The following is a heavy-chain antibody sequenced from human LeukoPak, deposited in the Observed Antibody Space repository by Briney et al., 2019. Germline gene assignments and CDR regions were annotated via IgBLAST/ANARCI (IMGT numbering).Heavy chain of an antibody. CDR3: ARDRDGYNCVFDY. J-gene: IGHJ4*02. V-gene: IGHV3-48*03. CDR1: GFTFSSYE. Sequence: AGGSLRLSCAASGFTFSSYEMNWVRQAPGKGLEWVSYISSSGSTTYYADSVKGRFTISRDNAKNSLYLQMNSLRAEDTAVYYCARDRDGYNCVFDYWGQGTLVTVSS. D-gene: IGHD5-24*01. CDR2: ISSSGSTT.